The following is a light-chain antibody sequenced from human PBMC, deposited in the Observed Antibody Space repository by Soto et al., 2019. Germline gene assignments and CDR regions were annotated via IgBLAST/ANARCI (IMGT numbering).Light chain of an antibody. J-gene: IGKJ1*01. V-gene: IGKV3-15*01. Sequence: EIVMTQSPATLSVSPGERATISCRASQSVSSNLAWYQQKPGQAPRLLIYGASTRDTGIPARFSGSRSGTKFTLTFSSLQSEDFAVYYCQQYNNWPRTFGQGTKV. CDR3: QQYNNWPRT. CDR2: GAS. CDR1: QSVSSN.